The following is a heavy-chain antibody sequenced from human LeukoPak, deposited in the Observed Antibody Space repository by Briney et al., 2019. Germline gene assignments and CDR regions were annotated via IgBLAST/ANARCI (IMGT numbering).Heavy chain of an antibody. CDR3: ARDIRVGGGGGSNWFDP. Sequence: VASVKVSCKASGYTFTSYGISWVRQAPGQGLEWMGWISAYNGNTNYAQKLQGRVTMTTDTSTSTAYMELRSLRSDDTAVYYCARDIRVGGGGGSNWFDPWGQGTLVTVSS. V-gene: IGHV1-18*04. CDR2: ISAYNGNT. CDR1: GYTFTSYG. J-gene: IGHJ5*02. D-gene: IGHD2-21*01.